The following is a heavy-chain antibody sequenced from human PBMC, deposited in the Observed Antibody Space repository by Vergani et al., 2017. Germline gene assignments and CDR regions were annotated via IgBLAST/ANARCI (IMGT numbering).Heavy chain of an antibody. Sequence: QVQLVQSGAEVKKPGASVKVSCKASGYTFTSYGISWVRQAPGQGLEWMGWISAYNGNTNYAQKLQGRVTMTPDTSTSTAYMELRSLRSDDTAVYYCARVKSDFWSGYYSPYYFDYWGQGTLVTVSS. CDR3: ARVKSDFWSGYYSPYYFDY. D-gene: IGHD3-3*01. J-gene: IGHJ4*02. CDR1: GYTFTSYG. CDR2: ISAYNGNT. V-gene: IGHV1-18*01.